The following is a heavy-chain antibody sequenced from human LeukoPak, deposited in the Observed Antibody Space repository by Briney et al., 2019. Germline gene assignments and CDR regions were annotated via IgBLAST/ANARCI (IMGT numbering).Heavy chain of an antibody. CDR2: IYSGGST. V-gene: IGHV3-53*01. Sequence: GSLRLSCAASGFTVSSNYMSWVRQAPGKGGEWVSVIYSGGSTYYGDSVKGRFTISRDNSKNTLYLQMNRLRAEDTAVYYCARDGYNFGIDYWGQGPLVTVSS. J-gene: IGHJ4*02. CDR1: GFTVSSNY. D-gene: IGHD5-24*01. CDR3: ARDGYNFGIDY.